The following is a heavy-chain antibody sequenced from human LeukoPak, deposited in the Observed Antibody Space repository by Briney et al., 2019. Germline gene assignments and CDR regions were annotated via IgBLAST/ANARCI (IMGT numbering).Heavy chain of an antibody. CDR3: ATPLPYCSGGTCYSLDY. V-gene: IGHV3-33*01. CDR2: IWYDGSNK. D-gene: IGHD2-15*01. Sequence: GGSLRLSCAASGFTFSSYGMHWVRQAPGKGLEWVAVIWYDGSNKNYADSVKGRFTISRDNSKNTLFLQMNSLRAEDTAVYHCATPLPYCSGGTCYSLDYWGQGTLVTVSS. CDR1: GFTFSSYG. J-gene: IGHJ4*02.